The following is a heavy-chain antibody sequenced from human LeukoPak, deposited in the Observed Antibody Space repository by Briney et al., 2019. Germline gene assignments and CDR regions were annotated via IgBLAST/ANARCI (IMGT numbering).Heavy chain of an antibody. CDR2: ISGSGGNT. V-gene: IGHV3-23*01. CDR1: GFTFSSHA. D-gene: IGHD1-26*01. Sequence: GGSLRLSCAASGFTFSSHAMSWVRQAPGKGLEWVSLISGSGGNTYFADSVKGRFTISRDNSKNTLYLQMNSLRAEDTAVYYCAKHGPEYSGRNCLQHWGQGTLVTVSS. J-gene: IGHJ1*01. CDR3: AKHGPEYSGRNCLQH.